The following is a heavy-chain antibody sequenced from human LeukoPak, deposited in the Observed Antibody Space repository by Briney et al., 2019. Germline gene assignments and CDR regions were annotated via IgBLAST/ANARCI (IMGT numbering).Heavy chain of an antibody. J-gene: IGHJ4*02. V-gene: IGHV3-21*01. CDR3: ARVGQQLVHDY. D-gene: IGHD6-13*01. Sequence: GGSLRLSCAASGFTFSSNSMNWVRQAPGKGLEWVSSISDSSSYKYYADSVKGRFTISRDNAKNSLYLQMNSLRAEDTAVYYCARVGQQLVHDYWGQGTLVTVSS. CDR2: ISDSSSYK. CDR1: GFTFSSNS.